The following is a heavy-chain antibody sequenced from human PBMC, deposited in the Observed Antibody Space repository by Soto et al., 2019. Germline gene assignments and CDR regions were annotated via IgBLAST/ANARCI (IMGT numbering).Heavy chain of an antibody. V-gene: IGHV3-53*04. CDR3: ASPYLGSMIPRYDAFDI. J-gene: IGHJ3*02. CDR2: IYSGGST. CDR1: GFTGSSNY. Sequence: GGSLRLSCAASGFTGSSNYMSWVRQAPGKGLEWVSVIYSGGSTYYADSVKGRFTISRHSSKNTLYLQMNSLRAEDTAVYYCASPYLGSMIPRYDAFDIWGQGKMVTVSS. D-gene: IGHD3-16*01.